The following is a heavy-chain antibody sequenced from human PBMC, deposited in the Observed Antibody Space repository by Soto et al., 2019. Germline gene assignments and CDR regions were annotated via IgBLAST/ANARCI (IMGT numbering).Heavy chain of an antibody. CDR2: IIPIFGTA. D-gene: IGHD4-4*01. CDR3: ARSDYSNYDAPFEY. Sequence: QVQLVQSGAEVKKPGSSVKVSCKASGGTFSSYAISWVRQAPGQGLEWMGGIIPIFGTATYAQKFQGRVTITADESTSTAYMELSSLRSEDTAVYYCARSDYSNYDAPFEYCGQGTLVTVSS. J-gene: IGHJ4*02. CDR1: GGTFSSYA. V-gene: IGHV1-69*01.